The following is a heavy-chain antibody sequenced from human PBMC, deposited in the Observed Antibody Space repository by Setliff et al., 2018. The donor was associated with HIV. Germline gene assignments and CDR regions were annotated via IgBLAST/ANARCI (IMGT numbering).Heavy chain of an antibody. D-gene: IGHD4-17*01. Sequence: KTSETLSLTCAVSDYSISSGYYWSWIRQPPGKGLEWIGYIYYSGSTNYNPSLKSRVTISVDTSKNQFSLKLNSVTAADSAVYYCAKTEGYGDEYNWFDPWGQGTLVTSPQ. CDR1: DYSISSGYY. J-gene: IGHJ5*02. V-gene: IGHV4-61*01. CDR2: IYYSGST. CDR3: AKTEGYGDEYNWFDP.